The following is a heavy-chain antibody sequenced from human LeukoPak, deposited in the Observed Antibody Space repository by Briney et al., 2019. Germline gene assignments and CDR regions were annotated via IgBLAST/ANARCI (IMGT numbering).Heavy chain of an antibody. CDR1: GFTLKNAW. Sequence: GGSLRLSCVASGFTLKNAWMSWVRQAPGKGLEWVGRIRSKTDGGTIDYAAPVKGRFSISRDDSKNTLYLQMNSLKTEDTAVYYCTTGTGQQWLSLDHWGQGTLVTVSS. CDR2: IRSKTDGGTI. CDR3: TTGTGQQWLSLDH. D-gene: IGHD6-19*01. V-gene: IGHV3-15*01. J-gene: IGHJ5*02.